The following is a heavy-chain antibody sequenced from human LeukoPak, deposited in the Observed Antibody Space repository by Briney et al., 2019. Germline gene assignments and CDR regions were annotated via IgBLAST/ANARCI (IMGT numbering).Heavy chain of an antibody. CDR1: GYTFTSYA. V-gene: IGHV1-3*01. Sequence: ASVKVSCKASGYTFTSYAMHWVRQAPGQRLEWMGWINAGNGNTKYSQKFQGRVTITRDTSASTAYMELSSLRSEDTAVYYCARERQYSSSWYWFDPWGQGTLVTVSS. CDR2: INAGNGNT. CDR3: ARERQYSSSWYWFDP. J-gene: IGHJ5*02. D-gene: IGHD6-13*01.